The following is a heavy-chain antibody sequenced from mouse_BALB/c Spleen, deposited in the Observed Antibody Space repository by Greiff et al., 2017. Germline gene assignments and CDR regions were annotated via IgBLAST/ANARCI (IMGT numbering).Heavy chain of an antibody. CDR3: ARGAFYYGSSYYFDY. CDR2: ISDGGSYT. CDR1: GFTFSDYY. Sequence: VESGGGLVKPGGSLKLSCAASGFTFSDYYMYWVRQTPEKRLEWVATISDGGSYTYYPDSVKGRFTISRDNAKNNLYLQMSSLKSEDTAMYYCARGAFYYGSSYYFDYWGQGTTLTVSA. D-gene: IGHD1-1*01. V-gene: IGHV5-4*02. J-gene: IGHJ2*01.